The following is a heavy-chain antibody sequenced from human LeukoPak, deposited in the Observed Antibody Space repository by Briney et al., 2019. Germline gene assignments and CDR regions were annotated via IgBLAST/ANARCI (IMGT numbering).Heavy chain of an antibody. CDR2: IKSKTDGGTT. J-gene: IGHJ4*02. V-gene: IGHV3-15*07. Sequence: GGSLRLSCAASGFTFSNAWMNWVRQAPGKGLEWVGRIKSKTDGGTTDYAAPVKGRFTISRDDSKNTLYLQMNSLKTEDTAVYYCTTELTYYDFWSGYSVDYWGQGTLVTVSS. CDR1: GFTFSNAW. D-gene: IGHD3-3*01. CDR3: TTELTYYDFWSGYSVDY.